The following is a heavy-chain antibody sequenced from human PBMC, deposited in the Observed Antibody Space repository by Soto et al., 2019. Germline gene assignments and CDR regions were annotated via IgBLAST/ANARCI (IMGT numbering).Heavy chain of an antibody. CDR3: ARGFPRRLIAAPFDY. J-gene: IGHJ4*02. D-gene: IGHD6-6*01. Sequence: QVQLVESGGGVVQPGRSLRLSCAASGFTFSSCGMHWVRQAPGKGLEWVAVIWFDGSNKYYADSVQGRFTISRDNSTNTLYLQMNTLRADDTAVYYCARGFPRRLIAAPFDYWGQGTLVTVSS. CDR1: GFTFSSCG. CDR2: IWFDGSNK. V-gene: IGHV3-33*01.